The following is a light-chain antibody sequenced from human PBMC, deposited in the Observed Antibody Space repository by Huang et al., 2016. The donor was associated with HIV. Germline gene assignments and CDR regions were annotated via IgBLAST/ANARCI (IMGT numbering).Light chain of an antibody. V-gene: IGKV3-15*01. CDR1: QSVSSN. CDR3: HQYTKWPSWT. J-gene: IGKJ1*01. CDR2: GAS. Sequence: EIVMTQSPGTRTVSPGERATLSCRASQSVSSNLAWYQQKPGQTPRLLIYGASTRATGIPARFSGSGSGTEFTLTISSLQSEDFGVYYCHQYTKWPSWTFGQGTKVEIK.